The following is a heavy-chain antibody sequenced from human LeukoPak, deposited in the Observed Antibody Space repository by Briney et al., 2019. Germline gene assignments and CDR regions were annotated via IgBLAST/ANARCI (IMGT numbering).Heavy chain of an antibody. CDR2: INHSGST. D-gene: IGHD3-10*01. V-gene: IGHV4-34*01. CDR3: ARVPGSGIFDY. CDR1: GGSFSGYY. Sequence: SETLSLTCAVYGGSFSGYYWSWIRQPPGKGLEWTGEINHSGSTNYNPSLKSRVTISVDTSKNQFSLKLSSVTAADTAVYYCARVPGSGIFDYWGQGTLVTVSS. J-gene: IGHJ4*02.